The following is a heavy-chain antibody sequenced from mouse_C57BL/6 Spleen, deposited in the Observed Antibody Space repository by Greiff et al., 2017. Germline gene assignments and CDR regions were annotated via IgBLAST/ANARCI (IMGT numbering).Heavy chain of an antibody. Sequence: QVQLQQPGAELVKPGASVKMSCKASGYTFTSYWITWVKQRPGQGLEWIGEIYPGSGSTNYNEKFKSKATLTVDTSSSTAYMQLSSLTSEDSAVYYCARCVSYGNGAMDYWGQGTSVTVSS. V-gene: IGHV1-55*01. CDR3: ARCVSYGNGAMDY. J-gene: IGHJ4*01. D-gene: IGHD2-1*01. CDR2: IYPGSGST. CDR1: GYTFTSYW.